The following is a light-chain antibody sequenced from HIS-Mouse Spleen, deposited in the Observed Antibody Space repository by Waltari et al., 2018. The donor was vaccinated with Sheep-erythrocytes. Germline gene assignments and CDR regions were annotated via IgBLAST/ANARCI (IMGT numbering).Light chain of an antibody. CDR3: CSYAGSYNHV. J-gene: IGLJ1*01. V-gene: IGLV2-11*01. Sequence: QSALTQPRPVSGSPGQSVTISSTRTSSDVGGYNYVSWYQQHPGKAPKLMIYDVSKRPSGVPDRFSGSKSGNTASLTISGLQAEDEADYYCCSYAGSYNHVFATGTKVTVL. CDR2: DVS. CDR1: SSDVGGYNY.